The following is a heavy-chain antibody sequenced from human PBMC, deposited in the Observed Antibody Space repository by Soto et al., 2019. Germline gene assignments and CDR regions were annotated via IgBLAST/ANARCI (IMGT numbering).Heavy chain of an antibody. J-gene: IGHJ6*02. CDR1: GFTFNYYD. D-gene: IGHD1-1*01. Sequence: PVGSLRLSCAASGFTFNYYDIHWVRQAPGKGLEWVAILFKDGQTTSFADPVRGRFTVSRDKSLRTVSLQMSSLRAADTALYFCARGDDHFGMDVWGQGTSVTVSS. CDR3: ARGDDHFGMDV. V-gene: IGHV3-33*01. CDR2: LFKDGQTT.